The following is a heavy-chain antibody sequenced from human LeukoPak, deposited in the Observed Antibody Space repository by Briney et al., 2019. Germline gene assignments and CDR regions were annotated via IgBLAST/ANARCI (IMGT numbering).Heavy chain of an antibody. J-gene: IGHJ4*02. CDR2: VYFSGST. V-gene: IGHV4-39*01. D-gene: IGHD2-2*02. CDR3: ARRPPCYSNSCYTGIDY. CDR1: GGSVSSSGYY. Sequence: PSETLSLTCTVSGGSVSSSGYYWGWIRQPPGKGLEWIGTVYFSGSTYYNPSLKSRVTISIDTSKNQFSLKLSSVIAADTAVYYCARRPPCYSNSCYTGIDYWGQGILVTVSS.